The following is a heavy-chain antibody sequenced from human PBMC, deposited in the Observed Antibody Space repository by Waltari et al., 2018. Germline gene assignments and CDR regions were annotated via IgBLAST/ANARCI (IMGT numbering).Heavy chain of an antibody. V-gene: IGHV3-53*01. J-gene: IGHJ4*02. D-gene: IGHD1-26*01. CDR3: ARDKGVEPTTRFDY. Sequence: EVQLVESGGGLIQPGGSLRLSCAASAFSVSRNDMTWVRQAPGKGLEWLSIVTSDYKTYYADSVKGRFTISRDNSKNTLYLEMSSLTAEDTAVYYCARDKGVEPTTRFDYWGQGTLVTVSS. CDR2: VTSDYKT. CDR1: AFSVSRND.